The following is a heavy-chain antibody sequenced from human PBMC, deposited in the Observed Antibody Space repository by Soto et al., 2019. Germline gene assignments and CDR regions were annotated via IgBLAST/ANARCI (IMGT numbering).Heavy chain of an antibody. D-gene: IGHD1-1*01. Sequence: VGSLRLSCAVSGFTFSDFAMSWVRQAPGKGLEWVSGISGSGDKTYYTDSVKGRFTISRDNSKDTLYLQMNTLRADDTAVYFCASHDSDSRLYYFDYWGQGTLVTVS. V-gene: IGHV3-23*01. J-gene: IGHJ4*02. CDR3: ASHDSDSRLYYFDY. CDR2: ISGSGDKT. CDR1: GFTFSDFA.